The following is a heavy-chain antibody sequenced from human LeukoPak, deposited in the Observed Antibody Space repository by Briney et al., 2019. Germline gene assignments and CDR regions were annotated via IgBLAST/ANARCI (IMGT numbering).Heavy chain of an antibody. CDR1: GYTFTSYG. D-gene: IGHD6-19*01. J-gene: IGHJ6*03. V-gene: IGHV1-18*01. CDR2: INPNSGGT. Sequence: ASVKVSCKASGYTFTSYGISWVRQAPGQGLEWMGWINPNSGGTNYAQKFQGRVTMTTDTSTSTAYMELRSLRSDDTAVYYCARDPGGGVGQWLGYYYYYMDVWGKGTTVTISS. CDR3: ARDPGGGVGQWLGYYYYYMDV.